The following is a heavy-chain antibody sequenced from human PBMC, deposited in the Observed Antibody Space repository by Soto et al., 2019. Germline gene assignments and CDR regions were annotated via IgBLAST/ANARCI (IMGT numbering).Heavy chain of an antibody. CDR2: IIPRFGTT. V-gene: IGHV1-69*01. CDR1: GDTFSRYT. Sequence: QVQLVQSGAEVQKPGSSVRVSCKASGDTFSRYTVNWVRQAPRQGLEWMGGIIPRFGTTNYAPTLQGRVTIPAEESTNTVYMELSSLRSEDTALYFCARGRGLYNSGRSQLDYWGQGTLLTVSS. J-gene: IGHJ4*02. D-gene: IGHD1-1*01. CDR3: ARGRGLYNSGRSQLDY.